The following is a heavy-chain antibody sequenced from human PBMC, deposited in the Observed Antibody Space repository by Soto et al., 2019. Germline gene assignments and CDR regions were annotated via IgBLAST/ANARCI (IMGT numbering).Heavy chain of an antibody. D-gene: IGHD3-10*01. Sequence: PGASLRISWKCSGYSFTSYWIGWVRQMPGKGLEWMGIIYPGDSDTRYSPSFQGQVTISADKSISTAYLQWSSLKASDTAMYYCARHGAPSQSISGEGPIYYAMYGCGQGTTVTVCS. J-gene: IGHJ6*02. CDR1: GYSFTSYW. V-gene: IGHV5-51*01. CDR3: ARHGAPSQSISGEGPIYYAMYG. CDR2: IYPGDSDT.